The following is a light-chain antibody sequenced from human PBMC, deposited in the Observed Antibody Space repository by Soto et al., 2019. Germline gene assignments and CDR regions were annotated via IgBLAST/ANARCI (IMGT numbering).Light chain of an antibody. J-gene: IGKJ2*01. V-gene: IGKV3-20*01. CDR2: GAS. CDR1: QSVTNGY. CDR3: QQYGRSPAT. Sequence: EIVLTQSPGTLSLSPGERATLSCRASQSVTNGYLAGYQQKPGQAPRLLIHGASNRATGIPDRFIGSGSGTEFTLPISRLEPEDFAVYHCQQYGRSPATFGQGTKLEIK.